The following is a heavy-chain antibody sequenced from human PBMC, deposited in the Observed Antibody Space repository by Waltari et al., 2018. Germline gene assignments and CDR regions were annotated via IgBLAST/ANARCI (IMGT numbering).Heavy chain of an antibody. D-gene: IGHD4-17*01. V-gene: IGHV3-33*01. CDR1: GFTFSSYG. CDR3: ARWNTVALN. Sequence: QVQLVESGGGVVQPGRSLRLSCAASGFTFSSYGMHWVRQAPGKGLAWVAVIWYDGSNKYYADSVKGRFTISRDNSKNTLYLQMNSLRAEDTAVYYCARWNTVALNWGQGTLVTVSS. CDR2: IWYDGSNK. J-gene: IGHJ4*02.